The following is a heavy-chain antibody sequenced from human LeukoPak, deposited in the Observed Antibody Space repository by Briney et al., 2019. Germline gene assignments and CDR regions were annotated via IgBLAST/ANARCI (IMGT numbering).Heavy chain of an antibody. CDR3: ARDILTGYSNWFDP. CDR2: IYYSGST. V-gene: IGHV4-59*01. CDR1: GGSISSYY. D-gene: IGHD3-9*01. J-gene: IGHJ5*02. Sequence: PSETLSLTCTVSGGSISSYYWSWIRQPPGKGLEWIGYIYYSGSTNYNPSLKSRVTISVDTSKNQFSLKLSSVTAADTAVYYCARDILTGYSNWFDPWGQGTLVTVSS.